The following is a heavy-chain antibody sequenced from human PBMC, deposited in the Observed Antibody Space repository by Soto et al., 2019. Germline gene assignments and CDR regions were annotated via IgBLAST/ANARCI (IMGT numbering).Heavy chain of an antibody. V-gene: IGHV1-18*01. Sequence: GASVKVSCKASGYSFSSHGIAWVRQAPGQGLEWMGWINPYNGNRNYAQTLQGRVTMTTDTSTSTVYMELRSLRSDDTAVYYCARGREWLRTPFDYWGQGTLVTVSS. CDR2: INPYNGNR. D-gene: IGHD5-12*01. CDR3: ARGREWLRTPFDY. J-gene: IGHJ4*02. CDR1: GYSFSSHG.